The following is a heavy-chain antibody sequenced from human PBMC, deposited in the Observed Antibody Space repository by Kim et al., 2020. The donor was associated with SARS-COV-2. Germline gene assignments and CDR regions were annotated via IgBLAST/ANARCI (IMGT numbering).Heavy chain of an antibody. V-gene: IGHV3-30*02. J-gene: IGHJ3*02. Sequence: DSVKGRFTISRDNSKNTLYLQMNSLRAEDTAVYYCAKALSSGSYPDAFDIWGQGTMVTVSS. D-gene: IGHD1-26*01. CDR3: AKALSSGSYPDAFDI.